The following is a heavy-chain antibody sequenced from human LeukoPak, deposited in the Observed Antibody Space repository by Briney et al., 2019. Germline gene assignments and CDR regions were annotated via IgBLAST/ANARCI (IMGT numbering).Heavy chain of an antibody. CDR2: MNPNSGNT. D-gene: IGHD6-19*01. CDR3: ASSYSSGWYTPYYYYYMDV. Sequence: ASVKVSCKASGYTFTSYDINWVRQATGQGLEWMGWMNPNSGNTGYAQKFQGRVTMTRNTSISTAYMELSSLRSEDTAVYYCASSYSSGWYTPYYYYYMDVWGKGTTVTVSS. J-gene: IGHJ6*03. CDR1: GYTFTSYD. V-gene: IGHV1-8*01.